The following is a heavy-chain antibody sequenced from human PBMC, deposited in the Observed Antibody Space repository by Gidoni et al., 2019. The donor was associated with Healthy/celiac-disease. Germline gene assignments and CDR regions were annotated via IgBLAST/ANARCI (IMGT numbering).Heavy chain of an antibody. Sequence: QVQLVESGGGVVQPGRSLRLSCAASGFTLSSYGMHWVRQAPGKGLEWVAFISYDGSNKYYADSVKGRFTISRDNSKNTLYLQMNSLRAEDTAVYYCARQGYCSSTSCSRYFDLWGRGTLVTVSS. CDR3: ARQGYCSSTSCSRYFDL. CDR2: ISYDGSNK. V-gene: IGHV3-30-3*01. D-gene: IGHD2-2*01. J-gene: IGHJ2*01. CDR1: GFTLSSYG.